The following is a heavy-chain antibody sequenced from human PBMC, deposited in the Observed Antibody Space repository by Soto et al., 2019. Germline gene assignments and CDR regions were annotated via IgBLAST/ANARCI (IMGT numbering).Heavy chain of an antibody. CDR2: INHSGST. D-gene: IGHD6-6*01. V-gene: IGHV4-34*01. J-gene: IGHJ6*02. CDR3: ARVLITTPAVSSSSLSYYYYGMDV. CDR1: GGSFSGYY. Sequence: SETLSLTSAVYGGSFSGYYLSWLRQPPGKGLEWIGEINHSGSTNYNPSLKSRVTISVDTSKNQFSLKLSSVTAADTAVYYCARVLITTPAVSSSSLSYYYYGMDVWGQGTTVTGSS.